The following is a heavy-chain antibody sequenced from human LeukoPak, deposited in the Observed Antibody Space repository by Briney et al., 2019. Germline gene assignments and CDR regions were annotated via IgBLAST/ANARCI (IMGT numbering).Heavy chain of an antibody. V-gene: IGHV2-5*02. CDR3: AHTGYSYGLDY. Sequence: SGPALVKPTQTLTLTCTFSGFSFPTSGVGVGWIRQRPGKALEWLGMIFWDDDKRYSPSLKSRLTITEHASENQVVLTMTNMNPADTGTYFCAHTGYSYGLDYWGQGTLVTVSS. CDR1: GFSFPTSGVG. CDR2: IFWDDDK. J-gene: IGHJ4*02. D-gene: IGHD5-18*01.